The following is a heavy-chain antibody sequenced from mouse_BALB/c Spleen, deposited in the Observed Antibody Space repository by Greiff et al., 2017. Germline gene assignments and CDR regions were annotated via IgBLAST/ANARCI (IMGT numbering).Heavy chain of an antibody. CDR2: INPGSGGT. V-gene: IGHV1-54*01. J-gene: IGHJ2*01. CDR3: ARGGNYFDY. Sequence: VQLVESGAELVRPGTSVKVSCKASGYAFTNYLIEWVKQRPGQGLEWIGVINPGSGGTNYNEKFKGKATLTADKSSSTAYMQLSSLTADDSAVYFFARGGNYFDYWGQGTTLTVSS. CDR1: GYAFTNYL.